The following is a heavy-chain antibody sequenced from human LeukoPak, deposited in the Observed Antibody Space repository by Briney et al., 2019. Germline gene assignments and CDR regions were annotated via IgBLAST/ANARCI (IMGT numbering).Heavy chain of an antibody. J-gene: IGHJ6*03. V-gene: IGHV3-11*01. CDR3: AREVSYQQRSYNIDV. Sequence: GGSLRLSCAASRFPFSDSYMSWIHRAPGKGLEGVLYIIGSGTSIYYEDSVKGRFTISRDNAKNSLYLQMNSLKAEDTAVHYCAREVSYQQRSYNIDVWGKGTTVTVSS. CDR2: IIGSGTSI. CDR1: RFPFSDSY. D-gene: IGHD2-2*01.